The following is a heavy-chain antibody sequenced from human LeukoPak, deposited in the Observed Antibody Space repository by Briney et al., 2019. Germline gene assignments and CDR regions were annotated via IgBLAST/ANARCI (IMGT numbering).Heavy chain of an antibody. CDR2: MSSGGRYI. J-gene: IGHJ4*02. Sequence: PGGSLRLSCAASGFTFSGYSMTWVRQAPGKGLEWISSMSSGGRYIYYADSVRGRFTISRDNAKNSLSLPMNSLRAEDTAVYFCARDRPTGASRLFVVQWGQGTLVTVSS. CDR3: ARDRPTGASRLFVVQ. CDR1: GFTFSGYS. D-gene: IGHD3-3*01. V-gene: IGHV3-21*01.